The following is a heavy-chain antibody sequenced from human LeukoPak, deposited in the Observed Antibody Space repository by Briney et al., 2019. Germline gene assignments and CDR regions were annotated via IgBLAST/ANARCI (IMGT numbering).Heavy chain of an antibody. J-gene: IGHJ4*02. CDR2: IYYSGST. CDR3: ARADTGYYFDY. CDR1: GGSVSSGSYY. V-gene: IGHV4-61*01. Sequence: SETLSLTCTVSGGSVSSGSYYWSWIRQPPGKGLEWIGYIYYSGSTNYNPSLKSRVTISVDTSKNQFSLKLSSVTAADTAVYYCARADTGYYFDYWGQGTLVTVSS. D-gene: IGHD5-18*01.